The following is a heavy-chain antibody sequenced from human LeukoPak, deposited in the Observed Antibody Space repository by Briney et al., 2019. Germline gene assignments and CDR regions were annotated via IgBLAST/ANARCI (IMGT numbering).Heavy chain of an antibody. V-gene: IGHV3-73*01. CDR1: GFTFSGPA. Sequence: GGSLRLSCAASGFTFSGPAIHWVRQASGKGLEWVGRIRSKADNYATGYAASVKGRFTLSRDDSKNTAYLQMNRLKTEDTAVYYCTRVPTRGSGNDYWGQGTQVTVSS. D-gene: IGHD3-10*01. CDR2: IRSKADNYAT. J-gene: IGHJ4*02. CDR3: TRVPTRGSGNDY.